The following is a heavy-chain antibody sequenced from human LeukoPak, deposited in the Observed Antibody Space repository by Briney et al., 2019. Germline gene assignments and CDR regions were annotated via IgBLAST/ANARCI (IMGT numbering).Heavy chain of an antibody. CDR1: GGTFNNYA. J-gene: IGHJ3*02. CDR2: IIPIFGSS. V-gene: IGHV1-69*01. Sequence: SVKVSCKASGGTFNNYAINWVRQAPGQGLEWMGGIIPIFGSSNYAQKFQGRVTITADESTTTAYMELSNLRSEDTAVYYCARSPNPYYDILTGYPWAWGAFDIWGQGTMVTVSS. D-gene: IGHD3-9*01. CDR3: ARSPNPYYDILTGYPWAWGAFDI.